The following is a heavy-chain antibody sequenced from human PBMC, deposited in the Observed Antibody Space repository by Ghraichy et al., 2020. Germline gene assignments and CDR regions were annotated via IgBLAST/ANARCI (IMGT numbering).Heavy chain of an antibody. D-gene: IGHD3-10*01. CDR3: ITYSESGSYGY. CDR1: GFSFTDAW. CDR2: IKSKSDGGTI. V-gene: IGHV3-15*01. Sequence: GGSLRLSCAASGFSFTDAWMTWVRQAPGKGLEWVGRIKSKSDGGTIDYGAPVTGRFTISRDDSKTTLFLQMSSLKTEDTGVYYCITYSESGSYGYWGQGTLVTVSS. J-gene: IGHJ4*02.